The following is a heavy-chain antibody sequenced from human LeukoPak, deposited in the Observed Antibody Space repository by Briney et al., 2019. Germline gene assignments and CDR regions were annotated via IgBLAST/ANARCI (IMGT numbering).Heavy chain of an antibody. CDR2: IYSGGST. Sequence: SETLSLTCTVSGGSFTTHYWNWFRQPAGKGLEWIGRIYSGGSTNYKSSLKSRVIMSIDTSKRQLSLKLSSVTAADTAIYYCARDIGLDYSSSSFASDIWGPGTMVIVSS. CDR3: ARDIGLDYSSSSFASDI. J-gene: IGHJ3*02. CDR1: GGSFTTHY. V-gene: IGHV4-4*07. D-gene: IGHD6-6*01.